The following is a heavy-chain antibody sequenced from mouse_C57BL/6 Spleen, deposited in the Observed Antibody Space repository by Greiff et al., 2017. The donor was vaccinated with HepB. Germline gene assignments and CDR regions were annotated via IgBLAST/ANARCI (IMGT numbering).Heavy chain of an antibody. J-gene: IGHJ2*01. Sequence: QVQLQQSGAELVRPGTSVKVSCKASGYAFTNYLIEWVKQRPGQGLEWIGVINPGSGGTNYNEKFKGKATLTAYKSSSTAYMQLSSLTSEDSAVYFCARGITTVVATDFDYWGQGTTLTVSS. CDR2: INPGSGGT. V-gene: IGHV1-54*01. CDR1: GYAFTNYL. D-gene: IGHD1-1*01. CDR3: ARGITTVVATDFDY.